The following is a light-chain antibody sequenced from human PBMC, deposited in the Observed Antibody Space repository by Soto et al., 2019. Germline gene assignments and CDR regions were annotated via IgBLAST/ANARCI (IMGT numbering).Light chain of an antibody. CDR1: QSVRSSY. Sequence: EIVLTQSPDTLSLSPGERATLSCRAGQSVRSSYLAWYQQKPGQAPRLLIYGASRRATGIPDRFSGSGSGTDFTLTISRLEPEDFVVYYCQQYGSSLVTFGGGTKVEI. J-gene: IGKJ4*01. CDR3: QQYGSSLVT. V-gene: IGKV3-20*01. CDR2: GAS.